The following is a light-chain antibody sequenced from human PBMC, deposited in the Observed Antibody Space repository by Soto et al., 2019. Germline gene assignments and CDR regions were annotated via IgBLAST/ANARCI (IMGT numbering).Light chain of an antibody. V-gene: IGKV4-1*01. CDR1: QSILSSSNNKNY. Sequence: DIVMTQSPDSLAVSLGERATINCKSSQSILSSSNNKNYLTWYQQKPGQPPKLLIYWASIRESGVPDRFSGSGSGTDFTLTISSLQAEDVAVYYCQQFYGTSWTFGQGTKVKIK. CDR3: QQFYGTSWT. CDR2: WAS. J-gene: IGKJ1*01.